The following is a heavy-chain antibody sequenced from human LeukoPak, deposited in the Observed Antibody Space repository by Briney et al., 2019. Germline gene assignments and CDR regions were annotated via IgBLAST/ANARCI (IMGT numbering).Heavy chain of an antibody. CDR1: GGSFSGYY. D-gene: IGHD3-22*01. Sequence: KPSETLSLTCAVYGGSFSGYYWSWIRQPPGKGLEWIGEINHSGSTNYNPSLKSRVTISVDTSRNQISLKVSSVTAADTAVYYCARDLTDYYELDYWGQGTLVTVSS. CDR3: ARDLTDYYELDY. CDR2: INHSGST. V-gene: IGHV4-34*01. J-gene: IGHJ4*02.